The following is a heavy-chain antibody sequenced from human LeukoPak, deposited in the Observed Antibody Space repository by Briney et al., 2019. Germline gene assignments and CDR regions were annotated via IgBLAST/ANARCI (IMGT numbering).Heavy chain of an antibody. Sequence: SETLSLTCSVSGGSIRNSDDYWGFVRQTPGKGLEWMGSIYYTGSSHYNPSLKSRATISVDTSKNQFSLKLTSVTAADTAVYYCTRAASSGPLFTYHMDVWGKGTTVTVSS. J-gene: IGHJ6*03. V-gene: IGHV4-39*07. CDR1: GGSIRNSDDY. CDR3: TRAASSGPLFTYHMDV. D-gene: IGHD3-22*01. CDR2: IYYTGSS.